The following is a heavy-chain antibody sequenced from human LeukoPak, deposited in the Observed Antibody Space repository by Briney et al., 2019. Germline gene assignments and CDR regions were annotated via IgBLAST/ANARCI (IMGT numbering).Heavy chain of an antibody. Sequence: PSETLSLTCTVSGGSISSSSYYWGWIRQPPGKGLEWIGSIYYSGSTYYNPSLKSRVTISVDTSKNQFSLKLSSVTAADTAVYYCARRNDFWSGYYSGVGNWFDPWGQGTLVTVSS. CDR3: ARRNDFWSGYYSGVGNWFDP. J-gene: IGHJ5*02. D-gene: IGHD3-3*01. CDR2: IYYSGST. V-gene: IGHV4-39*01. CDR1: GGSISSSSYY.